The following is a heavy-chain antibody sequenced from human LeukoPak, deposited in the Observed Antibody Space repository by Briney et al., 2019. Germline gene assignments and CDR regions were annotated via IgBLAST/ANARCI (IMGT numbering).Heavy chain of an antibody. Sequence: ASVKVSCKASGYTFTSYAMNWVRQAPGQGLEWMGWINTNTGNPTYAQGFTGRFVFSLDTSVSTAYLQISSLKAEDTAVYYCARELYSSSWYLDYYYGMDVWGQGTTDTVSS. V-gene: IGHV7-4-1*02. CDR3: ARELYSSSWYLDYYYGMDV. J-gene: IGHJ6*02. D-gene: IGHD6-13*01. CDR2: INTNTGNP. CDR1: GYTFTSYA.